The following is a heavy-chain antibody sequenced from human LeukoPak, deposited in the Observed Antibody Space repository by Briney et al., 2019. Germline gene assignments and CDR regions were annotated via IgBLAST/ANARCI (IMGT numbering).Heavy chain of an antibody. J-gene: IGHJ5*02. D-gene: IGHD1-1*01. CDR2: IYYSGST. CDR1: GYFISSGYY. CDR3: ATLTTPGWFNP. V-gene: IGHV4-38-2*02. Sequence: SETLSLTCTVSGYFISSGYYWGWIRQPPGKGLEWIGNIYYSGSTYYNPSLKSRVTISVDTSKNQFSLKLSSVTAADTAVYYCATLTTPGWFNPWGQGTLVTVSS.